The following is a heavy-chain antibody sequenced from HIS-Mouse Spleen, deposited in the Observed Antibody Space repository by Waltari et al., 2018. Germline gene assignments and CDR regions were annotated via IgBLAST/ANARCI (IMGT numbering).Heavy chain of an antibody. J-gene: IGHJ4*02. CDR1: GFSLSTSGMC. CDR2: IDWDDDK. Sequence: QVTLRESGPALVKPTQTLTLTCTFSGFSLSTSGMCVSWIRQPPGKALEWLARIDWDDDKYYCTSLKNRLTISKDTSKNQVVLTMTNMDPVDTATYYCARIAEGYSSGWYAFDYWGQGTLVTVSS. V-gene: IGHV2-70*15. D-gene: IGHD6-19*01. CDR3: ARIAEGYSSGWYAFDY.